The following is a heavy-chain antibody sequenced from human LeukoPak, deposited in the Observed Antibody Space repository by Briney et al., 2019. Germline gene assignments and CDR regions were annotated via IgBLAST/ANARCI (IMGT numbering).Heavy chain of an antibody. Sequence: GGSLKLSCAASGFTFSGSAMHWVRQASGKGLEWVGRIRSKANSYATAYAASVKGGFTISRDDSKNTAYMQMNSLKTEDTAVYYCTRHGYDSSDYYATLDYWGQGTLVTVSS. V-gene: IGHV3-73*01. J-gene: IGHJ4*02. CDR1: GFTFSGSA. D-gene: IGHD3-22*01. CDR2: IRSKANSYAT. CDR3: TRHGYDSSDYYATLDY.